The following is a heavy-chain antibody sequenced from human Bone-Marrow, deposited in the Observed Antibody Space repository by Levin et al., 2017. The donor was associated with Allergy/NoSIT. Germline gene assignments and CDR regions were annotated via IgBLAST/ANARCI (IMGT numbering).Heavy chain of an antibody. Sequence: PSETLSLTCAVSGFTVSSNYMSWVRQAPGKGLEWVSVTYSGGNTYYTDSVKGRFTISRDNSKNTLYLQMNSLRVEDTAVYYCARDTRGSDYGMDVWGQGTTVTVSS. CDR2: TYSGGNT. J-gene: IGHJ6*02. D-gene: IGHD2-2*01. CDR3: ARDTRGSDYGMDV. CDR1: GFTVSSNY. V-gene: IGHV3-53*01.